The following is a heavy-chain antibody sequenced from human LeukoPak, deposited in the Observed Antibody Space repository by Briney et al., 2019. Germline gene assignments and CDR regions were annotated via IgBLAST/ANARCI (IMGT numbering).Heavy chain of an antibody. J-gene: IGHJ4*02. CDR2: IYSDGST. CDR1: GFTVSSNY. CDR3: ARDLTSYDYVWDY. D-gene: IGHD3-16*01. Sequence: GGSLRLSCAASGFTVSSNYMSWVRQAPGKGLEWVSIIYSDGSTYYADSVKGRFTISRDNSKNTLYLQMNSLRAEDTAVYYCARDLTSYDYVWDYWGRGTLVTVSS. V-gene: IGHV3-66*01.